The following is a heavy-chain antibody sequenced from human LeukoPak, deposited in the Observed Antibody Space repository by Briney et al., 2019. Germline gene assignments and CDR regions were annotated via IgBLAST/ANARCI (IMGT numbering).Heavy chain of an antibody. V-gene: IGHV3-23*01. Sequence: GGSLRLSCAASGFTFSSYAMSWVRQAPGKGLELASAISGSGGSTYYADSVKGRFTISRDNSKNTLYLQMNSLRAEDTAVYYCAKDEGSYGQARFDYWGQGTLVTVSS. D-gene: IGHD5-18*01. CDR2: ISGSGGST. J-gene: IGHJ4*02. CDR3: AKDEGSYGQARFDY. CDR1: GFTFSSYA.